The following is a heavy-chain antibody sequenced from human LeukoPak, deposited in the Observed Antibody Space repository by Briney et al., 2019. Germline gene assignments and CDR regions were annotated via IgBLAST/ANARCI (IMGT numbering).Heavy chain of an antibody. V-gene: IGHV3-30-3*01. CDR1: RYTFSSYA. D-gene: IGHD3-22*01. Sequence: GGSLRLSCAASRYTFSSYAMHWVRQAPGKGLGWVAVISYDGSDKYYADSMKGRFTISRDNSKNTLYLQMNSLRAEDTAVYYCARDFYYYDRIGYQLSFDYWGQGTLVTVSS. J-gene: IGHJ4*02. CDR3: ARDFYYYDRIGYQLSFDY. CDR2: ISYDGSDK.